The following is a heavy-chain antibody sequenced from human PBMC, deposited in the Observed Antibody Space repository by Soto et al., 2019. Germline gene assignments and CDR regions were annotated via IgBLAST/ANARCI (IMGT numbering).Heavy chain of an antibody. J-gene: IGHJ4*02. CDR2: IKQDGSDK. V-gene: IGHV3-7*01. D-gene: IGHD4-17*01. CDR1: GFTFSNYW. Sequence: QLGGSLRLSCAASGFTFSNYWMSWVRQAPGKGLEWVAIIKQDGSDKFYVDSVKGRFTISRDNAKNSLYLQMNSLRTEDAAVYYCARNRDYAFDYWGRGTLVTVSS. CDR3: ARNRDYAFDY.